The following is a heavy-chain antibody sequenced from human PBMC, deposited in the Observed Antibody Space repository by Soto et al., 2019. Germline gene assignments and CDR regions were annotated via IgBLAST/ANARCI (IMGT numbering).Heavy chain of an antibody. CDR3: AREGEYCSGGSCSFFAY. CDR1: GFTFTNYA. Sequence: QVQLVESGGGVVQPGRSLRLSCAASGFTFTNYAMYWVRQAPGKGLEWVAFVSYDGNTKHYAASVRGRFTVSRDNSKNPVYLQLYSLRAEDTAVYYCAREGEYCSGGSCSFFAYWGQGTLVTVSS. CDR2: VSYDGNTK. J-gene: IGHJ4*02. D-gene: IGHD2-15*01. V-gene: IGHV3-30-3*01.